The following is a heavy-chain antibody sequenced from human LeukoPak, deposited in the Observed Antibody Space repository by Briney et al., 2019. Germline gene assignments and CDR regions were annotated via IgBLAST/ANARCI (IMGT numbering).Heavy chain of an antibody. V-gene: IGHV3-48*03. D-gene: IGHD2/OR15-2a*01. CDR3: ARESLRIIDY. CDR2: ISSSGSTI. Sequence: GGSLRLSCAASGFTFSSHEMNRVRQSPGKGLEWVSYISSSGSTIYYADSVKGRFTISRDNAKNSLYLQMNSLRAEDTAVYYCARESLRIIDYWGQGTLVTVSS. CDR1: GFTFSSHE. J-gene: IGHJ4*02.